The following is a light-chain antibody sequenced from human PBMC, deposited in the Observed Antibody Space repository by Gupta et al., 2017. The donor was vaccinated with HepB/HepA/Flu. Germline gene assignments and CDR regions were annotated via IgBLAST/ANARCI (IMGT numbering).Light chain of an antibody. Sequence: DIVMSQSPLYLSVTPGEPASISCRSSQSLQHSNGYKYLDWFLQKPGQSPQLLIYLGSYRAAGVPDRFSGGGSGTDFTLKISRVEAEDVGIYYCMQALQTPLTFGEGTKVEIK. CDR1: QSLQHSNGYKY. CDR3: MQALQTPLT. CDR2: LGS. J-gene: IGKJ4*01. V-gene: IGKV2-28*01.